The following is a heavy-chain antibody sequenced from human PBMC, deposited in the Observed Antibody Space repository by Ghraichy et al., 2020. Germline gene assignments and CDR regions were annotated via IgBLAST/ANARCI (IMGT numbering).Heavy chain of an antibody. V-gene: IGHV4-59*01. CDR2: IYYSGST. Sequence: SETLSLTCTVSGGSISSYYWSWIRQPPGKGLEWIGYIYYSGSTNYNPSLKSRVTISVDTSKNQFSLKLSSVTAADTAVYYCARDKGERDSSGYYQNYGMDVWGQGTTVTVSS. CDR1: GGSISSYY. D-gene: IGHD3-22*01. CDR3: ARDKGERDSSGYYQNYGMDV. J-gene: IGHJ6*02.